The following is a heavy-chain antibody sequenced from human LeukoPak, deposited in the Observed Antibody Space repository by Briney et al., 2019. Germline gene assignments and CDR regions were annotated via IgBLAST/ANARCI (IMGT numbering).Heavy chain of an antibody. D-gene: IGHD6-19*01. CDR1: GGSISSSSYY. CDR2: IYYSGST. J-gene: IGHJ5*02. V-gene: IGHV4-39*01. Sequence: SETLSLTCTVSGGSISSSSYYWGWIRQPPGRGLEWIGSIYYSGSTYYNPSLKSRVTISVDTSKNQFSLKLSSVTAADTAVYYCAMSGQWLGGNWFDPWGQGTLATVSS. CDR3: AMSGQWLGGNWFDP.